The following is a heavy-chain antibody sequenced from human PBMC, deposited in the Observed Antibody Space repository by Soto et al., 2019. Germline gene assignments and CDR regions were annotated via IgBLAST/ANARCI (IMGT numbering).Heavy chain of an antibody. CDR2: IYYSGST. CDR3: ARADDDPYFDY. J-gene: IGHJ4*02. D-gene: IGHD1-1*01. Sequence: SETLSLTCSVSGGSISSGYYYWSWIRQPPGEGLEWIGNIYYSGSTNYNPSLKSRVTISVDTSKNQFSLKLSSVTAADTAVYYCARADDDPYFDYWGQGTLVTVSS. CDR1: GGSISSGYYY. V-gene: IGHV4-61*01.